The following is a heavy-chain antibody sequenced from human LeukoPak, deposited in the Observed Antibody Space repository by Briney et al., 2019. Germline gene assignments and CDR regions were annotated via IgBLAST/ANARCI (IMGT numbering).Heavy chain of an antibody. CDR2: IIPIFGTA. Sequence: SVTVSCKASGGTFSSYAISWVRQAPGQGLEWMGGIIPIFGTANYAQKFQGRVTITTDESTSTAYMELSSLRSEDTAVYYCARGPLPYSSGWYAGWFDPWGQGTLVTVSS. CDR3: ARGPLPYSSGWYAGWFDP. D-gene: IGHD6-19*01. J-gene: IGHJ5*02. CDR1: GGTFSSYA. V-gene: IGHV1-69*05.